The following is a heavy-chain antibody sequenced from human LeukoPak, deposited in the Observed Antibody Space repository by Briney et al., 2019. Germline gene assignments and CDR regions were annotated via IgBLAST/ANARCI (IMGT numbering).Heavy chain of an antibody. D-gene: IGHD3-3*01. J-gene: IGHJ5*02. V-gene: IGHV3-7*01. Sequence: PGGSLRLSCAASGFTFSSYWMSWVRQAPGKGLGWVANIKQDGSEKYYVDSVKGRFTISRDNAKNSLYLQMNRLRAEDTAVYYCARDGPYYDFWSGYSNNWFDPWGQGTLVTVSS. CDR3: ARDGPYYDFWSGYSNNWFDP. CDR2: IKQDGSEK. CDR1: GFTFSSYW.